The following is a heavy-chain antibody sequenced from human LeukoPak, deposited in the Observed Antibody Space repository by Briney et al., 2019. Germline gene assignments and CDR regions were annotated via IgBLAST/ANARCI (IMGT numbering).Heavy chain of an antibody. CDR2: INHSGST. CDR1: GGSFSGYY. Sequence: ASETLSLTCAVYGGSFSGYYWSWIRQPPGKGLEWIGEINHSGSTNYNPSLKSRVTISVDTSKYQFSLKLSSVTAADTAVYYCARVNRYGDYVFHYYGMDVWGQGTTVTVSS. J-gene: IGHJ6*02. V-gene: IGHV4-34*01. CDR3: ARVNRYGDYVFHYYGMDV. D-gene: IGHD4-17*01.